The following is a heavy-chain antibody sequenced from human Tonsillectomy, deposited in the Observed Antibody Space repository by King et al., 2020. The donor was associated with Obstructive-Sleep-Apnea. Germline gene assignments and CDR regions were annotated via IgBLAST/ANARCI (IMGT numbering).Heavy chain of an antibody. CDR1: EFNLRTYA. J-gene: IGHJ4*02. V-gene: IGHV3-30*04. Sequence: VQLGESGGGVVKPGRSLRLSCAASEFNLRTYAMHWVRQAPGKGLEWVAVISYDGSNKYYADSVKGRFTISRDNSKNTLYLQMNSLRAEDTAVYYCGGSIGSLNFFDFWGQGTLVTVSS. D-gene: IGHD3-10*01. CDR3: GGSIGSLNFFDF. CDR2: ISYDGSNK.